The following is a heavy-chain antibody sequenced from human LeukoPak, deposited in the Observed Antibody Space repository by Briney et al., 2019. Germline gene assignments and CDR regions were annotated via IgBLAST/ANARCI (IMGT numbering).Heavy chain of an antibody. J-gene: IGHJ4*02. CDR2: IYTSGST. Sequence: SEILSLTCTVSGGSISSYYWSWIRQPAGKGLEWIGRIYTSGSTNYNPSLKSRVTISVDTSKNQFSLKLSSVTAADTAVYYCARGLSSSSWYYFDHWGQGTLVTVSS. D-gene: IGHD6-13*01. V-gene: IGHV4-4*07. CDR3: ARGLSSSSWYYFDH. CDR1: GGSISSYY.